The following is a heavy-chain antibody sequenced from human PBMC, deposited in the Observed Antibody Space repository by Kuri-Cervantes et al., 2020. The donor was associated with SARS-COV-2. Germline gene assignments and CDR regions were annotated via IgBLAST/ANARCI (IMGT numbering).Heavy chain of an antibody. V-gene: IGHV4-39*07. CDR2: INHSGST. Sequence: SETLSLTCTVSGGSISSGGYYWSWIRQPPGKGLEWIGEINHSGSTNYNPSLKSRVTISVDTSKNQFSLKLSSVTAADTAVYYCARGLVPAAVPPDTVPRALYGMDVWGQGTTVTVSS. D-gene: IGHD2-2*01. CDR1: GGSISSGGYY. J-gene: IGHJ6*02. CDR3: ARGLVPAAVPPDTVPRALYGMDV.